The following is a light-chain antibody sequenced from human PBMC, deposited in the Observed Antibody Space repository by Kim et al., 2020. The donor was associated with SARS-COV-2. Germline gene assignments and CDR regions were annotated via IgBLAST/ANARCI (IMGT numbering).Light chain of an antibody. CDR2: YFSDSDK. Sequence: TSTLPRYIKVDSHNVYWFQQKPGSPPRYLLYYFSDSDKGQGAGVPSRFSGSKDASANTGILLISGLQSEDEADYYCMIWPRNAVVFGGGTQLTVL. CDR1: RYIKVDSHN. CDR3: MIWPRNAVV. V-gene: IGLV5-37*01. J-gene: IGLJ2*01.